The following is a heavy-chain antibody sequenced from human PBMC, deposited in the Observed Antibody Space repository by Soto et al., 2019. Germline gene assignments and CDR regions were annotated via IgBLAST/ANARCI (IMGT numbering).Heavy chain of an antibody. CDR2: ISYDGSNK. CDR3: AREVNFDWLLYEYYYYGMDV. J-gene: IGHJ6*02. D-gene: IGHD3-9*01. Sequence: GGSLRLSCAASGFTFSSYAMHWVRQAPGKGLEWVAVISYDGSNKYYADSVKGRFTISRDNSKNTLYLQMNSLRAEDTAVYYCAREVNFDWLLYEYYYYGMDVWGQGTTVTVSS. CDR1: GFTFSSYA. V-gene: IGHV3-30-3*01.